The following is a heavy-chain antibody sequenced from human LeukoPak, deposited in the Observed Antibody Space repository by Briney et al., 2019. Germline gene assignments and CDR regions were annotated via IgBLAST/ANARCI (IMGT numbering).Heavy chain of an antibody. CDR2: VHLNGAT. V-gene: IGHV4-4*02. CDR3: TRESGAFSPFGF. J-gene: IGHJ4*02. CDR1: GGSIITTNW. D-gene: IGHD1-26*01. Sequence: MASETLTLTCGVSGGSIITTNWWSWVRQPPGKGLEWIGEVHLNGATNYNPSLESRVSMSIDKSKNQLSLKLSSVTAADTATYYCTRESGAFSPFGFWGQGTLVTVSS.